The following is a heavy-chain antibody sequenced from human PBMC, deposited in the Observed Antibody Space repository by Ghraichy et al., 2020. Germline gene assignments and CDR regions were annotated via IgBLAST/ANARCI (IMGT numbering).Heavy chain of an antibody. CDR3: ARRGRDLPFDY. J-gene: IGHJ4*02. CDR2: IYYSGST. CDR1: GGSISISCYY. Sequence: SETLSLTCTVSGGSISISCYYWGWIRQPQGKGLGWIGSIYYSGSTYYNPSLKSRVTISVDTSKNQFSLKLSSVTAADTAVYYCARRGRDLPFDYWGQGTLVTVSS. V-gene: IGHV4-39*01.